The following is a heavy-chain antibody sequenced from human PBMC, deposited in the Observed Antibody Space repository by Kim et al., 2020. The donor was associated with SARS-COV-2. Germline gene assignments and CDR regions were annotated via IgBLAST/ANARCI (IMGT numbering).Heavy chain of an antibody. J-gene: IGHJ2*01. V-gene: IGHV4-4*07. CDR2: IYTSGST. Sequence: SETLSLTCTVSGGSISSYYWSWIRQPAGKGLEWIGRIYTSGSTNYNPSLKSRVTMSVDTSKNQFSLKLSSVTAADTAVYYCARDPHPPGYSGYYWYFDLWGRGTLVTVSS. D-gene: IGHD5-12*01. CDR1: GGSISSYY. CDR3: ARDPHPPGYSGYYWYFDL.